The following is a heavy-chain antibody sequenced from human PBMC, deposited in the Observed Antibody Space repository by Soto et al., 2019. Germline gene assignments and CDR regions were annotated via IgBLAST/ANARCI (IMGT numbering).Heavy chain of an antibody. CDR3: ARRGSGRDYDY. Sequence: EVQLLESGGGLVQPGGSLRLSCAASGFTFSSYAMRWVRQAPGKGLEWVSAISGSGGSTYYADSVKGRFTISRDNSKSTLYLQMNSLRAEDTAVYYCARRGSGRDYDYWGQGTLVTVSS. J-gene: IGHJ4*02. D-gene: IGHD1-26*01. V-gene: IGHV3-23*01. CDR1: GFTFSSYA. CDR2: ISGSGGST.